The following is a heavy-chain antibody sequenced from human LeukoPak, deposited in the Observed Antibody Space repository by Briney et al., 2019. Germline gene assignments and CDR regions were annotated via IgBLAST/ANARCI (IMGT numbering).Heavy chain of an antibody. Sequence: SVKVSCKASGYTFTGYYMHWVGQDPGQGLEWMGWINPNSGGTNYAQKFQGRVTMPRDTSISTAYMELSRLRSDDTAVYYCARVSWPYNWNYVWFDPWGQGTLVTVSS. CDR1: GYTFTGYY. J-gene: IGHJ5*02. V-gene: IGHV1-2*02. CDR3: ARVSWPYNWNYVWFDP. CDR2: INPNSGGT. D-gene: IGHD1-7*01.